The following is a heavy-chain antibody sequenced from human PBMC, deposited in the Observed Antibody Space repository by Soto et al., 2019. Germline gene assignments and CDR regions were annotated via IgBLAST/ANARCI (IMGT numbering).Heavy chain of an antibody. CDR1: GFMFTRDW. CDR2: ITPDGSEK. V-gene: IGHV3-7*02. Sequence: EVEVLESGGGLVQPGGSLRLSCAVSGFMFTRDWMNWVRQAPGKGLEWVANITPDGSEKYYVDSVRGRFAISRDNAKSSLYLQMNTLRVDDTAVYYCMTGDGHWGQGTLVTVSS. CDR3: MTGDGH. D-gene: IGHD3-9*01. J-gene: IGHJ4*01.